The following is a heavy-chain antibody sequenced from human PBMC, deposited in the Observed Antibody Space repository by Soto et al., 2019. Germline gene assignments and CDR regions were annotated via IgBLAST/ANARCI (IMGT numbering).Heavy chain of an antibody. V-gene: IGHV3-30*18. CDR3: AKDGAYEVGHYFYDMDV. CDR2: ISYDGSNE. J-gene: IGHJ6*02. Sequence: GGSLRLSCAASGFTFSSYGMHWVRQAPGKGLEWVAAISYDGSNEYYAGSVKGRFTISRDNSKNTLFLQMNSLRSEDTAVYYCAKDGAYEVGHYFYDMDVWGRGTTVTVSS. D-gene: IGHD2-15*01. CDR1: GFTFSSYG.